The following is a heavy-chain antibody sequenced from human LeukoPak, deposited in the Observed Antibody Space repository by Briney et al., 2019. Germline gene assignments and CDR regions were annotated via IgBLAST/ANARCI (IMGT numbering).Heavy chain of an antibody. D-gene: IGHD6-13*01. V-gene: IGHV3-33*01. J-gene: IGHJ4*02. CDR1: RFTFSNYC. Sequence: PGRSLRLSCAASRFTFSNYCMHWVRQAPGKGLEWVAVIWIDGSNKYYADSVKGRFTIPRDNSKNTLFLLMSGLRAEDTAVYYCARDRSSWSPFYYFDYWGRGTLVTVSS. CDR2: IWIDGSNK. CDR3: ARDRSSWSPFYYFDY.